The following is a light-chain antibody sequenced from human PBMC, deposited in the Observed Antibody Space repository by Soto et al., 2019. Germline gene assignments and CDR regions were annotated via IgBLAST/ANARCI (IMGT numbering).Light chain of an antibody. CDR3: QQYNDWPQT. CDR2: DAF. CDR1: QSVSSN. J-gene: IGKJ1*01. Sequence: EIEMTQSPATLSVSPGERVTLSCRASQSVSSNLAWYQQKPGQAPSLLIYDAFTRDTGIPARFSGTGSGTEFTLTISSLQSEDFALYYCQQYNDWPQTFGQGTKVDI. V-gene: IGKV3-15*01.